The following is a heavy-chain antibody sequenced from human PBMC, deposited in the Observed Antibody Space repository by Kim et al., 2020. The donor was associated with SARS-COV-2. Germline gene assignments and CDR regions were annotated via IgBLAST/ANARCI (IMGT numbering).Heavy chain of an antibody. D-gene: IGHD2-2*01. CDR3: AKGGIWDCTSSSCYAIVDY. CDR1: GFTFSTYA. Sequence: GGSLRLSCAASGFTFSTYAMNWVRQAPGKGLEWVSIIGAGGGGTYYADSVKGRFTIFRDSSKDTLYLQMNSLRAEDTAEYYCAKGGIWDCTSSSCYAIVDYWGQGALVTVSS. J-gene: IGHJ4*02. CDR2: IGAGGGGT. V-gene: IGHV3-23*01.